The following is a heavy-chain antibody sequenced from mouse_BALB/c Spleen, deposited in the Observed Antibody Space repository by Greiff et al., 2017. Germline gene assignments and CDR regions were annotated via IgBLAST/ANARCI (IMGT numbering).Heavy chain of an antibody. CDR2: ISYSGST. J-gene: IGHJ4*01. CDR3: AKGVITTVVAKAMDY. Sequence: EVQRVESGPGLVKPSQSLSLTCTVTGYSITSDYAWNWIRQFPGNKLEWMGYISYSGSTSYNPSLKSRISITRDTSKNQFFLQLNSVTTEDTATYYCAKGVITTVVAKAMDYWGQGTSVTVSS. D-gene: IGHD1-1*01. V-gene: IGHV3-2*02. CDR1: GYSITSDYA.